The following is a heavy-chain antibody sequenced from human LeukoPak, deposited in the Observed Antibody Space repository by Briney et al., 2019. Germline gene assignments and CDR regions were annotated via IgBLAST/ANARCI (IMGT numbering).Heavy chain of an antibody. Sequence: GASEKVSCKASGYTFTSYDINWVRQATGQGLEWMGWMNPNSGNTGYAQKFQDRVTMTRNTSISTAHMELSSLRSEDTAVYYCARGSCSSTSCYTIWASYYYYYMDVWGKGTTVTVSS. CDR3: ARGSCSSTSCYTIWASYYYYYMDV. D-gene: IGHD2-2*02. J-gene: IGHJ6*03. CDR1: GYTFTSYD. CDR2: MNPNSGNT. V-gene: IGHV1-8*01.